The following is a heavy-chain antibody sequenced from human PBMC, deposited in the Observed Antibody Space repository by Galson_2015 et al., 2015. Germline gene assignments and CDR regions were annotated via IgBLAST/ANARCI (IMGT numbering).Heavy chain of an antibody. D-gene: IGHD3-16*01. CDR2: MKQDGSGR. CDR1: GFAFSTYW. CDR3: ASEAKSGPYQGGSAYWYVDL. J-gene: IGHJ2*01. Sequence: SLRLSCAASGFAFSTYWMSWVRQAPGKGLEWVANMKQDGSGRYYVDSVKGRFTISRDNAKNSVFLQMNSLRAEDTAVYYCASEAKSGPYQGGSAYWYVDLWGRGTLVTVFS. V-gene: IGHV3-7*03.